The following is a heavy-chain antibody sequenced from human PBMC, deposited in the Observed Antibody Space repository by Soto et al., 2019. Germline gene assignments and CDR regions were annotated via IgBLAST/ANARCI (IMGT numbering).Heavy chain of an antibody. CDR3: ARISVESPYYYAMDV. D-gene: IGHD3-10*01. Sequence: QVTLKESGPVLVKPTETLTLTCTVSGFSLTNNKMGVSWIRQPPGKALEWLANIFSSDEKSYSTSLKSRVTISQDTSKSQVVLKVTNMDPVDTATYYCARISVESPYYYAMDVWGQGTTVTVSS. V-gene: IGHV2-26*01. CDR2: IFSSDEK. CDR1: GFSLTNNKMG. J-gene: IGHJ6*02.